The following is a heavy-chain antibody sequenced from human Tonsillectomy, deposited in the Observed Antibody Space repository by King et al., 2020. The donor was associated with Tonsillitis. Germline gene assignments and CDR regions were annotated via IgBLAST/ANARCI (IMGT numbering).Heavy chain of an antibody. Sequence: VQLVESGGGLVQPGGSLRLSCAASEFIFSRYWMTWVRQAPGKGLEWVANIKQDGSEKYYVDSVKGRFTISRDNAKNSLYLQMNSLRAEDTAVYYCARYMTTVVQSVIYWYFDLWGRGTLVTVSS. V-gene: IGHV3-7*03. D-gene: IGHD4-23*01. CDR1: EFIFSRYW. J-gene: IGHJ2*01. CDR2: IKQDGSEK. CDR3: ARYMTTVVQSVIYWYFDL.